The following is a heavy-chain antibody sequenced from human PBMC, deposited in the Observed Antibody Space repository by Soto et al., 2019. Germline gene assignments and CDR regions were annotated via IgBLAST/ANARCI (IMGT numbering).Heavy chain of an antibody. J-gene: IGHJ2*01. V-gene: IGHV4-39*01. D-gene: IGHD3-10*01. CDR1: GGSISSSSYY. CDR3: ARNIYGSWYFDI. Sequence: PSETLSLTCTVSGGSISSSSYYWGWICQPPGKGLEWIGSIYYSGSTYYNPSLKSRVTISVDTSKNQFSLKLSSVTAADTAVYYCARNIYGSWYFDIWGRGTLVTVSS. CDR2: IYYSGST.